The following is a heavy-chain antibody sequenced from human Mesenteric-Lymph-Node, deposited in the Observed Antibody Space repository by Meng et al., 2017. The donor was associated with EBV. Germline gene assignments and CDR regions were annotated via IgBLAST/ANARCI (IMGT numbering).Heavy chain of an antibody. J-gene: IGHJ4*02. CDR1: GGSVSSASYY. CDR2: IYNSGST. D-gene: IGHD2-2*02. Sequence: QGPLQEAGPGLVKPSESLSLTCTVSGGSVSSASYYWSWIRQPPGKGLEWIGYIYNSGSTNYNPSLKSRVTISVDMSKNQFSLKLASVTAADTAVYYCARVDYTKSLPFDYWGRGTLVTVSS. CDR3: ARVDYTKSLPFDY. V-gene: IGHV4-61*01.